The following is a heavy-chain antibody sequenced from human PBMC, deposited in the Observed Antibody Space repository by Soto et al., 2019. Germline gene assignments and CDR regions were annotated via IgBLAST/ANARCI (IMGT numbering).Heavy chain of an antibody. CDR3: ARVGSTGYAYSFAY. J-gene: IGHJ4*02. Sequence: QVLLVQSGAEVRKPGGSVKVSCTASGYTFGNFGISWVRQAPGQGREWMGWISPYSDNTYYAQNFAGRVTMTTDTSTSTAYVEVPGLTSDDTAVYFCARVGSTGYAYSFAYWGQGTLVTVSS. D-gene: IGHD3-16*01. CDR1: GYTFGNFG. CDR2: ISPYSDNT. V-gene: IGHV1-18*01.